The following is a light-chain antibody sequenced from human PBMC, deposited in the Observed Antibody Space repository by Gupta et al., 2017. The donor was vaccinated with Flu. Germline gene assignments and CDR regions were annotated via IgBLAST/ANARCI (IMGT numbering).Light chain of an antibody. V-gene: IGLV2-14*01. CDR2: EVT. Sequence: QSALTQPASVSGPPGQSIPISCTGTTSDIGGYNYVSWYLQHPGKAPKLMIYEVTNRTSGVSNRFSGSKSGNTASLTVSGLQAEDEADYFCGSYTSSSTWVFGGGTKLTVL. CDR1: TSDIGGYNY. J-gene: IGLJ3*02. CDR3: GSYTSSSTWV.